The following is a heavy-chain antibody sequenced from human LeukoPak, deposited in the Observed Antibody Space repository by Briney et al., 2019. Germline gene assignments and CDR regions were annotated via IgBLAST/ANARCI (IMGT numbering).Heavy chain of an antibody. Sequence: SETLSLTCAVYGGSFSGYYWSWIRQPPGKGLEWIGEINHSGSTNYNPSLKSRVTISVDTSKNQFSLKLSSVTAADTAVYYCARTYYYGSGSYYNLRGYFDYWGQGTLVTVSS. V-gene: IGHV4-34*01. D-gene: IGHD3-10*01. CDR2: INHSGST. J-gene: IGHJ4*02. CDR3: ARTYYYGSGSYYNLRGYFDY. CDR1: GGSFSGYY.